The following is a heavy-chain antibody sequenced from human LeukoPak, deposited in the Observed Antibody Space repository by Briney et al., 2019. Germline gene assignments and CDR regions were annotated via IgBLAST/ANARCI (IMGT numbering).Heavy chain of an antibody. J-gene: IGHJ3*02. CDR1: GFTFSSYS. Sequence: GGSLRLSCAASGFTFSSYSMNWVRQAPRKGLEWVASISSSSSYIYYADSVKGRFTISRDNAKNSLYLQMNSLRVEDTAVYYCARDYQSRIAVAGRGFAFDIWGQGTKVTVSS. D-gene: IGHD6-19*01. V-gene: IGHV3-21*01. CDR2: ISSSSSYI. CDR3: ARDYQSRIAVAGRGFAFDI.